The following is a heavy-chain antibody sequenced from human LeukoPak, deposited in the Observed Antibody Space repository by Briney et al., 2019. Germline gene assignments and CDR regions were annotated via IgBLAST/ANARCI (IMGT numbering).Heavy chain of an antibody. J-gene: IGHJ4*02. Sequence: PGGSLRLSCAASGFTFSYYYMNWVRQAPGKGLEWVSSISNGGGYIYYEDSVKGRFTISRDNAKNSLYLQMNSLRAEDTAVYYCARAGLYSGSGLDYWGQGTLVTVSS. V-gene: IGHV3-21*01. D-gene: IGHD5-12*01. CDR1: GFTFSYYY. CDR3: ARAGLYSGSGLDY. CDR2: ISNGGGYI.